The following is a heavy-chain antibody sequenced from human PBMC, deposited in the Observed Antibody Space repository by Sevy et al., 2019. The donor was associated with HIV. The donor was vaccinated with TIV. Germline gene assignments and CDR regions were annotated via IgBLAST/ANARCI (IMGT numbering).Heavy chain of an antibody. V-gene: IGHV3-23*01. Sequence: GGSLRLSCAASGFTFSNYARSWVRQAPGKGLEWVSSIGVSGGSTYYTDSVKGRFTISRDNSKNTLYLQMNSLRAEETAVYYCAKVGVAGNWFDSWGQGTLVTVSS. CDR1: GFTFSNYA. CDR3: AKVGVAGNWFDS. CDR2: IGVSGGST. J-gene: IGHJ5*01. D-gene: IGHD6-19*01.